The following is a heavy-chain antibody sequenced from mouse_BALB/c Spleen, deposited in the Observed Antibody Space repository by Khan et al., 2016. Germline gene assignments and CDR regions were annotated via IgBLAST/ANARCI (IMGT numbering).Heavy chain of an antibody. CDR2: IWSGGST. V-gene: IGHV2-2*02. D-gene: IGHD4-1*01. CDR1: GFSLTSYG. Sequence: VQLQESGPGLVQPSQSLSITCTVSGFSLTSYGVHWVRQSPGKGLEWLGVIWSGGSTAYNAAFISRLSISKDNSTSQVFFKMNSLQANDTAIYYCARDWEGIWYFDVWGAGTTVTVSS. CDR3: ARDWEGIWYFDV. J-gene: IGHJ1*01.